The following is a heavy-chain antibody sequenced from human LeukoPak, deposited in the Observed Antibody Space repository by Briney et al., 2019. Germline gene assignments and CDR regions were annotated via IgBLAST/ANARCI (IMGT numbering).Heavy chain of an antibody. CDR1: GFTFSSYR. J-gene: IGHJ5*02. Sequence: GGSLRLSCAASGFTFSSYRMSWVRQAPGKGLEWVANIKQDGSEKYYVDSVKGRFTISRDNAKNSLYLQMNSLRADDTAVYYCARDLGYSYVHGNWFDPWGQGTLVTVSS. CDR2: IKQDGSEK. D-gene: IGHD5-18*01. V-gene: IGHV3-7*04. CDR3: ARDLGYSYVHGNWFDP.